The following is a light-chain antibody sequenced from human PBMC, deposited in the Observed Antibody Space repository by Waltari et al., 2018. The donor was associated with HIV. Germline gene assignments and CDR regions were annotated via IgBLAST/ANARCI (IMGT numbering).Light chain of an antibody. CDR1: SSDIGGYNY. Sequence: QSALTQPPSASGSPGQSVTISCTGTSSDIGGYNYVSWYQQHPGKAPKLIMTEVTKRPSGVPDRFSGSKAGNTASLTVSGLPAEDEAHYYCSSYAPTNNFYVLFGGGTALTVL. CDR2: EVT. V-gene: IGLV2-8*01. J-gene: IGLJ2*01. CDR3: SSYAPTNNFYVL.